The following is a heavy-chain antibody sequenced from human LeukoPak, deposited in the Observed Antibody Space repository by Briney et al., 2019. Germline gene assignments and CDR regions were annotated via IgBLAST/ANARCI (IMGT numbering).Heavy chain of an antibody. CDR1: GFTVSSYW. V-gene: IGHV3-7*01. J-gene: IGHJ1*01. CDR3: ATPNYYDSSGYPKYFQH. CDR2: IKQDGSEK. Sequence: PGRSLRLSCAASGFTVSSYWMSWVRQAPGKGLEWVANIKQDGSEKYYVDSVKGRFTISRDNAKNSLYLQMNSLRAEDTAVYYCATPNYYDSSGYPKYFQHWGQGTLVTVSS. D-gene: IGHD3-22*01.